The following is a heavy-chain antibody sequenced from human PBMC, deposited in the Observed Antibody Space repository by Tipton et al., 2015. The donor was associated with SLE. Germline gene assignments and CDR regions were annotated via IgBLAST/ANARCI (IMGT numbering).Heavy chain of an antibody. Sequence: TLSLTCAVYGGSFSGYYWSWIRQPPGKGLEWIGEINHSGSTNYNPSLKSRLTILVDTSKNQFSLKLSSVTAADTAVYYCARKRNGMGIWGQGTMVTVSS. D-gene: IGHD5-24*01. CDR1: GGSFSGYY. CDR2: INHSGST. CDR3: ARKRNGMGI. V-gene: IGHV4-34*01. J-gene: IGHJ3*02.